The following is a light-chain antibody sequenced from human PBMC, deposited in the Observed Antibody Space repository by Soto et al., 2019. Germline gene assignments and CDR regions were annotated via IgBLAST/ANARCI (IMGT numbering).Light chain of an antibody. Sequence: QAVVTQPPTASGTPGQRVTISCSGSRSNIGSNYVYWYQQVPGTAPKLLIYRNDQRPSGVPDRFSGSKSGTSASLAISGLRSEDEADYYCVAWDDSLSGGVFGGGTQLTAL. CDR1: RSNIGSNY. CDR2: RND. J-gene: IGLJ7*02. CDR3: VAWDDSLSGGV. V-gene: IGLV1-47*01.